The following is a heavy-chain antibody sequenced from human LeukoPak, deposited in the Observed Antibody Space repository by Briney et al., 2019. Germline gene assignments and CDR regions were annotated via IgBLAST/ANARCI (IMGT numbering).Heavy chain of an antibody. V-gene: IGHV4-34*01. Sequence: PSETLSLTFAVSGVSFADYYWSWVRQPPGKGLEWIGEINHSGYTNDSPSLKSRVTMSIDTSRKQFSLNLRSVTVADTAVYYCMGMSTGHDYWGQGTLVTVSS. CDR2: INHSGYT. CDR1: GVSFADYY. CDR3: MGMSTGHDY. J-gene: IGHJ4*02. D-gene: IGHD5/OR15-5a*01.